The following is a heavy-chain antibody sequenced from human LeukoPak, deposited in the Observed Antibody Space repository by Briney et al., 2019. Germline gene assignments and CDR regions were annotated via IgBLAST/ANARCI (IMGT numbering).Heavy chain of an antibody. CDR2: IYSGGST. CDR1: GFTFSSYA. V-gene: IGHV3-66*01. J-gene: IGHJ4*02. CDR3: AKSSGWIFDY. Sequence: QSGGSLRLSCAASGFTFSSYAMSWVRQAPGKGLEWVSVIYSGGSTYYADSVKGRFTISRDNSKNTLYLQMNSLRAEDTAVYYCAKSSGWIFDYWGQGTLVTVSS. D-gene: IGHD6-19*01.